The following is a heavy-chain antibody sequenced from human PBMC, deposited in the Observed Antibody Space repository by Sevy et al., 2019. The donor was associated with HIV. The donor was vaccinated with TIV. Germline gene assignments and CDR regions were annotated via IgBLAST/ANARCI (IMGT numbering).Heavy chain of an antibody. CDR1: GFTFSTYW. Sequence: GGSLRLSCVGSGFTFSTYWMTWVRQAPGKGLEWVANIKQDGSEKYYVDSVKGRFTISRDNAKNFLYLQMNSLGAEDTAMYYCVRAIAAPGSYWGQGTLVTVSS. J-gene: IGHJ4*02. CDR2: IKQDGSEK. CDR3: VRAIAAPGSY. V-gene: IGHV3-7*01. D-gene: IGHD6-13*01.